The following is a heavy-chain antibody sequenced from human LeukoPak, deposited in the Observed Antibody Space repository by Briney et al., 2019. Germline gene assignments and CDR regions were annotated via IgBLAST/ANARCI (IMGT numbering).Heavy chain of an antibody. CDR2: IIPIFGTA. Sequence: SVKVSCKASGGTFSSYAISWVRQAPGQGLEWMGGIIPIFGTANYAQKFQGRVTITADESTSTAYMELSSLGSEDTAVYYCARDPEYSSGWSNWFDPWGQGTLVTVSS. CDR1: GGTFSSYA. J-gene: IGHJ5*02. V-gene: IGHV1-69*13. D-gene: IGHD6-19*01. CDR3: ARDPEYSSGWSNWFDP.